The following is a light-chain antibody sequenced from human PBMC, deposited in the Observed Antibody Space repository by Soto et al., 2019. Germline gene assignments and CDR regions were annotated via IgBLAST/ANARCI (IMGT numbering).Light chain of an antibody. Sequence: EIVLTQSPDTLSLSPGERATLSCRTSQSISTYLAWYQQKPGQAPRLLIYDVSHRATGVPARFSGSGSGTDFTLTISSLEPEDFAVYYCQQRSNWLFGQGTRLESK. CDR1: QSISTY. J-gene: IGKJ5*01. CDR3: QQRSNWL. CDR2: DVS. V-gene: IGKV3-11*01.